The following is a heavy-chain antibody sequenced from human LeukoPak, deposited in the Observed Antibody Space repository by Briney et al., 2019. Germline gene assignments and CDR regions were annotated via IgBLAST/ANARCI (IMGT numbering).Heavy chain of an antibody. D-gene: IGHD2-15*01. Sequence: GGSLRLSCAASGFTFSSYGMHWVRQAPGKGLEWVAFIRYDGSNKYYADSVKGRFTISRDNSKNTLYLQMNSLRAEDTAVYYCVVVVAASIDAFDIWGQGTMVTVSS. CDR1: GFTFSSYG. V-gene: IGHV3-30*02. CDR3: VVVVAASIDAFDI. J-gene: IGHJ3*02. CDR2: IRYDGSNK.